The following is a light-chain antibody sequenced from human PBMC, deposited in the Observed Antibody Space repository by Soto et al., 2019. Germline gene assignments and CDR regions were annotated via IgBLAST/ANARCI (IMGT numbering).Light chain of an antibody. CDR3: AAWDDILSGPV. Sequence: LTQPPSASGTPGQRVTIPCSGSNSNIKTNTVNWYQQFPGAAPKVVIYGSNQRPSGVPDRFSGSRSGTSASLAISGLQSGDEATYYCAAWDDILSGPVFGGGTKLTV. J-gene: IGLJ3*02. CDR2: GSN. CDR1: NSNIKTNT. V-gene: IGLV1-44*01.